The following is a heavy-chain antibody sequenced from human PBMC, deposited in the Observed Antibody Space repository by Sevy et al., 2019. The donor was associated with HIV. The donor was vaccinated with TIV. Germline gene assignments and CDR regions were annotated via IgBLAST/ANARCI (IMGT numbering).Heavy chain of an antibody. D-gene: IGHD2-2*02. V-gene: IGHV3-23*01. CDR1: GFAFYDYS. CDR3: AREGCTIPHDY. J-gene: IGHJ4*02. Sequence: GGSLRLSCAASGFAFYDYSMSWIRQAPGKGLEWVATLSFGCGKINYAYSVKGRFTISRDNSKNSFYLQMDNLRVEDTALYYCAREGCTIPHDYWGQGTRVTVSS. CDR2: LSFGCGKI.